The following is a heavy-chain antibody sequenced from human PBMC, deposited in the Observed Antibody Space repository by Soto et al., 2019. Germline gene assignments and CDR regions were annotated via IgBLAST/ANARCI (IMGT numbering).Heavy chain of an antibody. J-gene: IGHJ4*02. CDR1: GGSFSGHY. CDR2: INHSGST. V-gene: IGHV4-34*01. Sequence: PSETLSLTCAVYGGSFSGHYLSWIRQPPGKGLEWIGEINHSGSTNYNPSLKSRVTISVDTSKNQFSLKLTSVIAADTAVYYCARGIALTEGVDRGAPDKYYLDSWGRGTLVTVSS. D-gene: IGHD2-21*01. CDR3: ARGIALTEGVDRGAPDKYYLDS.